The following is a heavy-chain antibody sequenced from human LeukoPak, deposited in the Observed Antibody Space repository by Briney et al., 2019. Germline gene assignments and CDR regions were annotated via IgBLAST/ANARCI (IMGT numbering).Heavy chain of an antibody. Sequence: PGGSLRLSCAASGITLSIYWMHWVRQVPGKGLVWVSRINSDGSSTSYADSVKGRFTISRDNAKTTLYLQMNSLSVEDTAIYYCVRGPNSGYGRSDYWGQGTLVTVSS. V-gene: IGHV3-74*01. D-gene: IGHD3-22*01. CDR2: INSDGSST. CDR1: GITLSIYW. J-gene: IGHJ4*02. CDR3: VRGPNSGYGRSDY.